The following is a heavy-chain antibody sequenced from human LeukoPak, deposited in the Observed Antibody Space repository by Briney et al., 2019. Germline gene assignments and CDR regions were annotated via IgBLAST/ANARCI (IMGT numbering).Heavy chain of an antibody. J-gene: IGHJ4*02. V-gene: IGHV3-48*04. Sequence: GGSLRLSCAASGFTFSSYSMNWVRQAPGKGLEWVSYISSSSSTIYYADSVKGRFTISRDNAKNSLYLQMNSLRAEDTAVYYCARDRIAVAGSHYFDYWGQGTLVTVSS. CDR2: ISSSSSTI. CDR3: ARDRIAVAGSHYFDY. D-gene: IGHD6-19*01. CDR1: GFTFSSYS.